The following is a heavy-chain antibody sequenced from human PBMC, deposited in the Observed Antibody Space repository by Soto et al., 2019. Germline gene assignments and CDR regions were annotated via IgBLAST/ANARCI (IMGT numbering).Heavy chain of an antibody. CDR2: IYYDGST. Sequence: PSETLSLTCTVSGGSVSSGNYYWSWIRQPSGEGLEWIGNIYYDGSTYYSPSLKSRVTMSADTSKNQFSLKLNSVTAADTAVYYCARVRDYGDYVVVDYWGQGTLVTVSS. CDR3: ARVRDYGDYVVVDY. J-gene: IGHJ4*02. V-gene: IGHV4-61*01. CDR1: GGSVSSGNYY. D-gene: IGHD4-17*01.